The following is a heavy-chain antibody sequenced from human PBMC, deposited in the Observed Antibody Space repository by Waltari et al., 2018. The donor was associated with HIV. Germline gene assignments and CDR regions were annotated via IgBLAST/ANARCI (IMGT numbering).Heavy chain of an antibody. CDR1: HGSIRSYY. V-gene: IGHV4-59*01. Sequence: QVQLQESGPGLVKPSETLSRICTVSHGSIRSYYRRWTRQPPGKGLEWIGHIYYSGSTNYNPSLKSRVTISVDTSKNQFSLRLTSVTAADTAVYYCVRGRQYISSSYFDPWGQGTLVTVSS. CDR3: VRGRQYISSSYFDP. D-gene: IGHD6-19*01. J-gene: IGHJ5*02. CDR2: IYYSGST.